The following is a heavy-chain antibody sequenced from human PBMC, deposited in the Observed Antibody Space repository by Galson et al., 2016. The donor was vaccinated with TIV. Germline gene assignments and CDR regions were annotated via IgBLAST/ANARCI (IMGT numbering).Heavy chain of an antibody. CDR1: GFSLNTGGMC. D-gene: IGHD3-22*01. CDR3: ARISGYYDHSGHFIPMSFDY. CDR2: IDWDDDK. J-gene: IGHJ4*02. Sequence: PALVKPTQTLTLTCTFSGFSLNTGGMCVNWIRQPPGKALEWLARIDWDDDKSYTSSLKTRLTIAKDPTKNQVVLKITNLDPVDTATYYCARISGYYDHSGHFIPMSFDYWGQGTPVTVS. V-gene: IGHV2-70*11.